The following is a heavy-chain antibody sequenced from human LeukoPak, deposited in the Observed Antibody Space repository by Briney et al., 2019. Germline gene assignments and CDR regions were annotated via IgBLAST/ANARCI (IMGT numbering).Heavy chain of an antibody. V-gene: IGHV1-8*01. D-gene: IGHD6-19*01. CDR2: MNPNSGKT. J-gene: IGHJ2*01. CDR1: GYTFSSYD. Sequence: ASVKVSCKASGYTFSSYDINWVRQATGQGLEWMGWMNPNSGKTAYAQKFQGRVTMTRNTSISTAYMELSSLRSEDSAVCFCARPYYSSGWFEGGWYFDLWGRGTLVTVSS. CDR3: ARPYYSSGWFEGGWYFDL.